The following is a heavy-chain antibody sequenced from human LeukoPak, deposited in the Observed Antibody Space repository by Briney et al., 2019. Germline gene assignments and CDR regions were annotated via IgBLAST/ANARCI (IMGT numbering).Heavy chain of an antibody. CDR3: ARVPVDGYSTSFDY. CDR1: GFSFTDYW. D-gene: IGHD2/OR15-2a*01. Sequence: GGSLRLSCAASGFSFTDYWMHWVRQAPGKGLVWISRINIDASVTTYADSVKDRFTISRDNAKKTAYLQMNSLRAEDTAVYYCARVPVDGYSTSFDYWGQGSLVTVSS. CDR2: INIDASVT. J-gene: IGHJ4*02. V-gene: IGHV3-74*01.